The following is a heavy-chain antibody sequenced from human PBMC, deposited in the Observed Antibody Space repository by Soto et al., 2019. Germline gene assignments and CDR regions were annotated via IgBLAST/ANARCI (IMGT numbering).Heavy chain of an antibody. V-gene: IGHV1-69*01. J-gene: IGHJ4*02. D-gene: IGHD5-18*01. CDR2: TTAILGTR. CDR3: AAGDSSDTGDH. Sequence: QVQLVQSGAEVKKPGSSVKVSCKASGDTLSHYGVSWVRQVPGKGLEWMGGTTAILGTRDSPKKFPGRMTITSDESTTTSYMELNSLTSDDTAVYYCAAGDSSDTGDHWGQGTLVTVSS. CDR1: GDTLSHYG.